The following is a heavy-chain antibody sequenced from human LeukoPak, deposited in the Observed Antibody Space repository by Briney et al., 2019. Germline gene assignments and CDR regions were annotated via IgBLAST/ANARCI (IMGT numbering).Heavy chain of an antibody. CDR2: ISYDGSNK. V-gene: IGHV3-30-3*01. D-gene: IGHD2-21*02. CDR3: ARDCGGDCYHFDY. Sequence: GGSLRLSCAASGFTFSSYAMHWVRQAPGNGLEWVAVISYDGSNKYYADSVKGRFTISRDNSKNTLYLQMNSLRAEDTAVYYCARDCGGDCYHFDYWGQGTLVTVSS. CDR1: GFTFSSYA. J-gene: IGHJ4*02.